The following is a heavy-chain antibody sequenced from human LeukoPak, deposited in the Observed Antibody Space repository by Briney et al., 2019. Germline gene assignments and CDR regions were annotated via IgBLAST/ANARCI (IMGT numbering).Heavy chain of an antibody. D-gene: IGHD1-26*01. CDR3: TRGRIYSGSYFHKVDY. Sequence: PGRSLRLSCTASGFTFGDYAMSWFRQAPGKGLEWVGFIRSKAYGGTTEYAASVKGRFTISRDDSKSIAYLQMNSLKTGDTAVYYCTRGRIYSGSYFHKVDYWGQGTLVTVSS. CDR2: IRSKAYGGTT. J-gene: IGHJ4*02. CDR1: GFTFGDYA. V-gene: IGHV3-49*03.